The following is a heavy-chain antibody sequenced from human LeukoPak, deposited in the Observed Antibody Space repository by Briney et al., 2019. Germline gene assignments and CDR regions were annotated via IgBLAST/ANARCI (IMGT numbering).Heavy chain of an antibody. CDR2: ISAYNGNT. V-gene: IGHV1-18*01. CDR3: ASDYDSSGYYYFDY. CDR1: GYTFTSYD. J-gene: IGHJ4*02. Sequence: GASVKVSCKVSGYTFTSYDINWVRQAPGQGLEWMGWISAYNGNTNYAQKLQGRVTMTTDTSTSTAYMELSSLRSEDTAVYYCASDYDSSGYYYFDYWGQGTLVTVSS. D-gene: IGHD3-22*01.